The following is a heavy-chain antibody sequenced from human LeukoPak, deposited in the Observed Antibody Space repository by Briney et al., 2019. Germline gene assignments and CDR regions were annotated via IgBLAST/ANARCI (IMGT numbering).Heavy chain of an antibody. Sequence: ASVKVSCKASGYTFTRYCIHWVRQSPGQGLEWIAIINPSSGATRYAQKFQGRVTMTRDMSTSTVYMELSSLRSDDTAVYYCARGRDSGYDLGLYYWGQGTLVTVSS. D-gene: IGHD5-12*01. CDR1: GYTFTRYC. CDR2: INPSSGAT. J-gene: IGHJ4*02. CDR3: ARGRDSGYDLGLYY. V-gene: IGHV1-46*01.